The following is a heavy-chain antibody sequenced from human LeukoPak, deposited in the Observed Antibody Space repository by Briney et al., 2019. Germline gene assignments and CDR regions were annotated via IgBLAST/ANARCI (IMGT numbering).Heavy chain of an antibody. CDR1: GGSISSGDYY. V-gene: IGHV4-30-4*01. D-gene: IGHD6-19*01. CDR3: ARAVRWLGHIFDY. Sequence: PSQTLSLTCTVSGGSISSGDYYWSWIRQPPGKGLEWIGYIYYSGSTYYNPSLKSRVTISVDTSKNQFSLKLSSVTAADTAVYYCARAVRWLGHIFDYWGQGTLVTVSS. CDR2: IYYSGST. J-gene: IGHJ4*02.